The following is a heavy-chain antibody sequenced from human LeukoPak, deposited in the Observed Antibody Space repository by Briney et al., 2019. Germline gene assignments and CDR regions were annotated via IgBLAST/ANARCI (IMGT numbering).Heavy chain of an antibody. CDR3: AREVASSGSYYDY. V-gene: IGHV4-31*03. J-gene: IGHJ4*02. CDR2: IYYSGST. D-gene: IGHD1-26*01. Sequence: PSQTLSLTCTVSGGSISSGGYYWSWIRQHPGKGLEWIGYIYYSGSTCYNPSLKSRVTISVDTSKNQFSLKLSSVTAADTAVYYCAREVASSGSYYDYWGQGTLVTVSS. CDR1: GGSISSGGYY.